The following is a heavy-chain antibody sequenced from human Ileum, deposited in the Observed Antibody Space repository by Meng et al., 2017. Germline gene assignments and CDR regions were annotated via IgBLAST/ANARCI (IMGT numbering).Heavy chain of an antibody. J-gene: IGHJ5*02. CDR2: IHHSGST. CDR1: GFSISSDYY. V-gene: IGHV4-38-2*02. Sequence: SETLSLTCAVSGFSISSDYYRGWFRQSPGKGLEWIGAIHHSGSTYFKASLKSRVSMSIDTSKNQFSLNLGSVTAADTAVYYCARDLFTAQLRNQHPYNWFDPWGQGTLVTVSS. D-gene: IGHD1-26*01. CDR3: ARDLFTAQLRNQHPYNWFDP.